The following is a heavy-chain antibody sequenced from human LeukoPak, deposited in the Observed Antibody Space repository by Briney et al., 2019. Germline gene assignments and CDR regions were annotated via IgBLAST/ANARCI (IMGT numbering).Heavy chain of an antibody. CDR1: GYTFTGYY. V-gene: IGHV1-2*02. CDR2: INPNSGGT. CDR3: ARDSGDYGDSPGAFDI. Sequence: ASVKVSCKASGYTFTGYYMHWVRQAPGQGLERMGWINPNSGGTNYAQKFQGRVTMTRDTSISTAYMELSRLRSDDTAVYYCARDSGDYGDSPGAFDIWGQGTMVTVSS. J-gene: IGHJ3*02. D-gene: IGHD4-17*01.